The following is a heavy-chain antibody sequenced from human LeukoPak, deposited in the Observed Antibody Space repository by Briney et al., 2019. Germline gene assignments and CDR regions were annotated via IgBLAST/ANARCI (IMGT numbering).Heavy chain of an antibody. D-gene: IGHD5-12*01. CDR2: ISNDGSNK. CDR1: GFTFSTYG. CDR3: ARSDVDMAA. Sequence: PGGSLRLSCAASGFTFSTYGMHWVCQAPGKGLEWVAVISNDGSNKLYADSVKGRFTISRDNFKNTLYLQMNSLRAEDTAMYYCARSDVDMAAWGQGTLVTVSS. V-gene: IGHV3-30*03. J-gene: IGHJ5*02.